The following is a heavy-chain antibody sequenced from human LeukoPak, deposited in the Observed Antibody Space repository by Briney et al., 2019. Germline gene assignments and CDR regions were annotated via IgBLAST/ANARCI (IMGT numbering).Heavy chain of an antibody. D-gene: IGHD6-6*01. J-gene: IGHJ4*02. Sequence: SVKVSCKASGGTFSSYAISWVRQAPGQGLEWMGRIIPIFGTANYAQKFQGRVTITTDESTSTAYMELSSLRSEDTAVYYCARDRFGTTSVAARYWGQGTLVTVSS. CDR2: IIPIFGTA. V-gene: IGHV1-69*05. CDR3: ARDRFGTTSVAARY. CDR1: GGTFSSYA.